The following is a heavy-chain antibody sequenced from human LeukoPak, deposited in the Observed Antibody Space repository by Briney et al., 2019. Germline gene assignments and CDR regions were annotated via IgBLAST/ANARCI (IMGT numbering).Heavy chain of an antibody. J-gene: IGHJ6*03. CDR1: GYTFSSYG. V-gene: IGHV1-18*01. CDR2: ISPYNGNT. CDR3: ARDPRRYGSGSYYMDV. Sequence: GASVKVSCKASGYTFSSYGINWVRQAPGQGLEWMGWISPYNGNTNYAQMFQGRVTMTTDTSTSTAYMDLRSLRSDDTAVYFRARDPRRYGSGSYYMDVWGKGTTVTVSS. D-gene: IGHD3-10*01.